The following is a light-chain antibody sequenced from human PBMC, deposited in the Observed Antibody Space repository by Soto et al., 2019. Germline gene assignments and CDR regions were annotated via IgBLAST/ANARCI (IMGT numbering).Light chain of an antibody. V-gene: IGLV3-21*02. Sequence: SYELTQPPSVSVAPGQTARITCGGNNIGRKHVHWYQQKPGQAPVLVVYDDSDRPSGIPERFSGSNSGNTATLTISRVEAGDEADYYCQVWDASSAHPHWAFGGGTKLTVL. CDR1: NIGRKH. CDR2: DDS. CDR3: QVWDASSAHPHWA. J-gene: IGLJ3*02.